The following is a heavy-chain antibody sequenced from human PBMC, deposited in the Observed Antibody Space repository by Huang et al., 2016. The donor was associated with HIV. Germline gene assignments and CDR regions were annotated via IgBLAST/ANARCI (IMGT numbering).Heavy chain of an antibody. D-gene: IGHD1-7*01. Sequence: VESGGRLVQPGGSIRLSCGGSTFTFGAYWMSWVRQSPGKGLEWVAKIKQDESEKYYVESVKGRFNISRDNAKKVLFLEMNNVRVEDTATYYCATKTAAMDIWGQGTTVTVS. CDR1: TFTFGAYW. J-gene: IGHJ6*02. V-gene: IGHV3-7*01. CDR3: ATKTAAMDI. CDR2: IKQDESEK.